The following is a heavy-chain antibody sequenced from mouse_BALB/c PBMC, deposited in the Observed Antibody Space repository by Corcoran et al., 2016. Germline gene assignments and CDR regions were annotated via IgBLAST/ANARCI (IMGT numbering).Heavy chain of an antibody. CDR1: GYSITSAYY. J-gene: IGHJ2*01. CDR2: ISYDGSN. D-gene: IGHD1-2*01. CDR3: ATLLRPFDY. V-gene: IGHV3-6*02. Sequence: DVQLQESGPGLVKPSQSLSLTCSVTGYSITSAYYWNWIRQFPGNKLECMGYISYDGSNNYNPSLKNRISITRDTSKNQFFLKLNSVTTEDTATYFCATLLRPFDYWGLGTTLTVSS.